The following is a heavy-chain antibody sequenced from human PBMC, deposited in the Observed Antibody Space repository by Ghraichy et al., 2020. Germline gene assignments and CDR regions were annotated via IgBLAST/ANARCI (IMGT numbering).Heavy chain of an antibody. D-gene: IGHD4-23*01. Sequence: GGSLRLSCVGSGFTFGSSSMNWVRQSPGKGLEWVSYITSSGRTIFYADAVKGRFTIYRDNAKDSLYLQMKSLREEDTAVYFCARGSGVVRFYDYAGMDVWGQGTTVTVSS. CDR1: GFTFGSSS. CDR2: ITSSGRTI. CDR3: ARGSGVVRFYDYAGMDV. J-gene: IGHJ6*02. V-gene: IGHV3-48*02.